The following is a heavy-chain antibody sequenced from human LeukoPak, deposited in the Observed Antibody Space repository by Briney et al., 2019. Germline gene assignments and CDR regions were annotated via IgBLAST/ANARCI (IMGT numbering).Heavy chain of an antibody. J-gene: IGHJ4*02. D-gene: IGHD4-17*01. V-gene: IGHV3-48*02. CDR3: ARGRDYAFDY. Sequence: TVKGRFTISRDNAKSSLYLQLNSLRDEDTAIYYCARGRDYAFDYWGQGTLVTVSS.